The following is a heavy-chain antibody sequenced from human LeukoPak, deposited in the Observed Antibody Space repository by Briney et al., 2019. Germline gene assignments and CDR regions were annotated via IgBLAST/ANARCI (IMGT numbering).Heavy chain of an antibody. Sequence: SETLSLTCAVYGGSFSGYYWSWIRQPPGKGLEWIGEINHSGSTNYNPSLKSRVTISVDTSKNQFSLKLSSVTAADTAVYYCARGKKLRYYDSSGYYFDYWGQGTLDTVSS. CDR1: GGSFSGYY. CDR3: ARGKKLRYYDSSGYYFDY. D-gene: IGHD3-22*01. V-gene: IGHV4-34*01. J-gene: IGHJ4*02. CDR2: INHSGST.